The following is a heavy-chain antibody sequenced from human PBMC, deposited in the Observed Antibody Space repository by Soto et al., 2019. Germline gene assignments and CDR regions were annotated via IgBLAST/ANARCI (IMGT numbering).Heavy chain of an antibody. CDR2: VYYSGTT. Sequence: SETLSLTCSVSGGSVSDKTYYWSWIRQPPGKRLEWIGYVYYSGTTDYNPSLKSRVTISVDLSKNRFSLRLSSVTTADTALYYCARTTAVPNTLRSRYFFDYWGQGTLVTVSS. CDR3: ARTTAVPNTLRSRYFFDY. D-gene: IGHD4-17*01. J-gene: IGHJ4*02. CDR1: GGSVSDKTYY. V-gene: IGHV4-61*01.